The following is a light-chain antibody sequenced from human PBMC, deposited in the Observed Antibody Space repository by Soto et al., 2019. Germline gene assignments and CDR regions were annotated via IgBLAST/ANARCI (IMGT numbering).Light chain of an antibody. Sequence: QSVRNQPASVSGSPGQSITISCTGTSSDVGGYNYVTWYQHHPGKAPKVMIYDVSNRPSGVSNRFSGSKSGNTASLTISGLQAEDEADYYCSSYTSRSTWVFGGGTKVTVL. CDR1: SSDVGGYNY. V-gene: IGLV2-14*03. CDR3: SSYTSRSTWV. CDR2: DVS. J-gene: IGLJ3*02.